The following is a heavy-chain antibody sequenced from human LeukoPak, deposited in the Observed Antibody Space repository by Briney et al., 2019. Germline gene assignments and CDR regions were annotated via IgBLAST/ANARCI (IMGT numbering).Heavy chain of an antibody. CDR3: ARDKISINAFDM. CDR1: DASISGHY. D-gene: IGHD1-14*01. CDR2: ISYIGST. J-gene: IGHJ3*02. V-gene: IGHV4-59*11. Sequence: PSETLSLTCAVSDASISGHYLTWIRQPPGKGLEWIGYISYIGSTNYNPSLKNRVTISVDTSKNLFSLKLNSVTAADTAVYYCARDKISINAFDMWGQGTMVTVSS.